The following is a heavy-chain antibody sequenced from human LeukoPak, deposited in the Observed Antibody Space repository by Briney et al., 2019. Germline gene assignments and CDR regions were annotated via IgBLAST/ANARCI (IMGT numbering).Heavy chain of an antibody. Sequence: PGGSLRLSCAASGFSFSIHAMHWVRQAPGKGLEWVSSVGGGDDTYHAGSVNGRFKISRDDSRDTVYLQMNSLRGEDTARYYFVKDATPRNGIWDYFDLWGQGALVTVSS. D-gene: IGHD1-14*01. V-gene: IGHV3-23*01. CDR1: GFSFSIHA. J-gene: IGHJ4*02. CDR3: VKDATPRNGIWDYFDL. CDR2: VGGGDDT.